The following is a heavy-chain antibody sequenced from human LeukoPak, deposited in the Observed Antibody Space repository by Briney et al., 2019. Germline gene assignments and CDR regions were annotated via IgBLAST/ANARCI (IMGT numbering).Heavy chain of an antibody. D-gene: IGHD3-10*01. CDR1: GGSINNYY. Sequence: PSETLSLTCTVSGGSINNYYWSWIRQPPGKGLEWIGYIFDNGNTNHNPSLKSRVTISLDTSKNQFSLKLSSVTAADTAVYYCARARYYYGHYFDYWGQGTLVTVSS. V-gene: IGHV4-59*01. CDR2: IFDNGNT. CDR3: ARARYYYGHYFDY. J-gene: IGHJ4*02.